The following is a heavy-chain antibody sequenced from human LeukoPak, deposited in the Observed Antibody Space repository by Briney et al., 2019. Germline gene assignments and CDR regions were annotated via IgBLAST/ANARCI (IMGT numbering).Heavy chain of an antibody. CDR1: GFTFSSYT. J-gene: IGHJ4*02. D-gene: IGHD5-24*01. CDR2: ITGSSTYI. Sequence: GGSLRLSCAVSGFTFSSYTMNWVRQAPGKGLEWVSSITGSSTYIYYADSVKGRFTISRDNAKNSLYLQMNSLRAEDTAVYYCARDDGYNLGFDYWGQGTLVTVSS. V-gene: IGHV3-21*01. CDR3: ARDDGYNLGFDY.